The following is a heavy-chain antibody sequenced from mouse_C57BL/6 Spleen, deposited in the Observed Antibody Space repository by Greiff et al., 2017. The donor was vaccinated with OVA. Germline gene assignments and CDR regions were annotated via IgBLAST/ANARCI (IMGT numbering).Heavy chain of an antibody. D-gene: IGHD2-3*01. CDR1: GFSLTSYA. CDR2: IWTGGGT. CDR3: ARGYDGYYDGWFAY. Sequence: VMLVESGPGLVAPSQSLSITCTVSGFSLTSYAISWVRQPPGKGLEWLGVIWTGGGTNYNSALKSRLSISKDNSKSQVFLKMNSLQTDDTARYYCARGYDGYYDGWFAYWGQGTLVTVSA. J-gene: IGHJ3*01. V-gene: IGHV2-9-1*01.